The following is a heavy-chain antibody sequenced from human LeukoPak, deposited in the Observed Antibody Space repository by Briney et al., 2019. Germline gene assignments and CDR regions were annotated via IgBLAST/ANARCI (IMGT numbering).Heavy chain of an antibody. CDR2: ISGSGGST. CDR3: AKDMYYDSSGYYLFDY. J-gene: IGHJ4*02. Sequence: PGGSLRLSCAASGFTFSAHWMSWVRQAPGKGLEWVSAISGSGGSTYYADSVKGRFTISRDNSKNTLYLQMNSLRAEDTAVYYCAKDMYYDSSGYYLFDYWGQGTLVTVSS. V-gene: IGHV3-23*01. CDR1: GFTFSAHW. D-gene: IGHD3-22*01.